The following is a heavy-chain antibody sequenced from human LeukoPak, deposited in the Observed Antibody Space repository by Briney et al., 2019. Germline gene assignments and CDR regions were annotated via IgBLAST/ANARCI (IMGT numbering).Heavy chain of an antibody. CDR3: ARDYVSGSAIKYYFDY. CDR1: GFTFSSYG. D-gene: IGHD3-10*01. V-gene: IGHV3-33*01. CDR2: IWYDGSNK. J-gene: IGHJ4*02. Sequence: GGSLRLSCAASGFTFSSYGMHWVRQAPGKGLEWVAVIWYDGSNKYYADSVKGRFTISRDNSKNTLYLRMNSLRAEDTAVYYCARDYVSGSAIKYYFDYWGQGTLVTVSS.